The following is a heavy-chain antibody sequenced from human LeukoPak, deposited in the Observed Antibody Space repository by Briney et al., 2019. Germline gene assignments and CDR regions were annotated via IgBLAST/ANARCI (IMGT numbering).Heavy chain of an antibody. V-gene: IGHV3-7*01. CDR1: GFTFRSHW. CDR2: INQDGSEK. Sequence: GGSLRLSCAASGFTFRSHWMSWVRQAPGKGLEWVANINQDGSEKHYVDYVKGRFTISRDNAKNSLYLQMNSLRAEDTAMYYCARDSEHSSSFAFDTWGQGTMVTVSS. D-gene: IGHD6-13*01. J-gene: IGHJ3*02. CDR3: ARDSEHSSSFAFDT.